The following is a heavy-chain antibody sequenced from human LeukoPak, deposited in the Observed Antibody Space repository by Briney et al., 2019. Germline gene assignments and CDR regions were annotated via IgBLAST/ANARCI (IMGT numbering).Heavy chain of an antibody. D-gene: IGHD7-27*01. CDR3: ARHTAGEFIDY. CDR1: GGSITSYY. V-gene: IGHV4-59*08. J-gene: IGHJ4*02. Sequence: PSDTLSLTCTVSGGSITSYYWSWIRQPPGKGLEWIGYIYYSGSTNYNPSLKSRVTMSVDTSKNQFSLKLTSVTAADTAVYSCARHTAGEFIDYWGQGTLVTVSS. CDR2: IYYSGST.